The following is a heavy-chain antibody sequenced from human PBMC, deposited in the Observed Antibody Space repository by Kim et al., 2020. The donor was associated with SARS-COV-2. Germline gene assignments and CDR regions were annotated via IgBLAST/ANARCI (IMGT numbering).Heavy chain of an antibody. V-gene: IGHV3-74*01. Sequence: GGSLRLSCAASGFTFSRYWMHWVRQPPGKGLVWVSRIYSDGSGTSYADSVKGRFTISRDNAKNTLFLQMNRLRAEDTALYYCARRAVVSSGTYYFDYWGQGTLVTVSS. CDR2: IYSDGSGT. D-gene: IGHD3-22*01. J-gene: IGHJ4*02. CDR3: ARRAVVSSGTYYFDY. CDR1: GFTFSRYW.